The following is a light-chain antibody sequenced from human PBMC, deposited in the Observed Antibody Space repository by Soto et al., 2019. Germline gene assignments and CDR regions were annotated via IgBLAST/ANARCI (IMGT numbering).Light chain of an antibody. J-gene: IGKJ4*01. CDR1: QGIRDD. CDR2: AAT. CDR3: QRYPSYQPS. Sequence: AIQMTQSPSSLSAFVGDTVTITCRASQGIRDDLGWYRQKPGKAPKSLIYAATNLQSGVPSRFSGNGSRTDFSLTISSLQPEDLETYYCQRYPSYQPSFSGGTK. V-gene: IGKV1-6*01.